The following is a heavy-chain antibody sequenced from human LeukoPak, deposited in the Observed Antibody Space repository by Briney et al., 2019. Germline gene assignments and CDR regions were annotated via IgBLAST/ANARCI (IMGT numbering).Heavy chain of an antibody. Sequence: SGPALVKPTQTLTLTCTFSGFSLSTSGMCVSWIRQPPGKGLEWIGEINHSGSANYNPSLKSRVTISVDTSKNQFSLKLSSVTAADTAVYYCTRGRGVVTAIGIIDYWGQGTLATVSS. CDR3: TRGRGVVTAIGIIDY. J-gene: IGHJ4*02. V-gene: IGHV4/OR15-8*01. CDR2: INHSGSA. CDR1: GFSLSTSGM. D-gene: IGHD2-21*02.